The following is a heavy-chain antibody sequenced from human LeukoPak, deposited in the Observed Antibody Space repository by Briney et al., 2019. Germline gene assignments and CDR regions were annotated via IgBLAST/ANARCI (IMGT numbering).Heavy chain of an antibody. CDR1: GFTFSSYG. Sequence: PGGSLRLSCAASGFTFSSYGMHWVRQAPGKGLEWVAVISYDGSNKYYADSVKGRFTISRDNSKNTLYLQMNSLRAEDTAVYYCATGLDYDILTAHAFDTWGQGTMVTVSS. D-gene: IGHD3-9*01. V-gene: IGHV3-30*03. J-gene: IGHJ3*02. CDR2: ISYDGSNK. CDR3: ATGLDYDILTAHAFDT.